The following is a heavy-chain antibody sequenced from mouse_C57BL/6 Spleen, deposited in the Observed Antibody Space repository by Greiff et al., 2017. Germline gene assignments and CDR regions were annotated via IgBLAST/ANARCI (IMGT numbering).Heavy chain of an antibody. CDR1: GYAFTSYW. J-gene: IGHJ2*01. CDR2: IDPNSGGT. Sequence: VQLQQPGAELVKPGASVKLSCKASGYAFTSYWMHWVKQRPGRGLEWIGRIDPNSGGTKYNEKFKSKATLTVDKPSSTAYMQRSSLTSEDSAVYYCARRNSNYCFDYWGQGTTLTVSS. D-gene: IGHD2-5*01. CDR3: ARRNSNYCFDY. V-gene: IGHV1-72*01.